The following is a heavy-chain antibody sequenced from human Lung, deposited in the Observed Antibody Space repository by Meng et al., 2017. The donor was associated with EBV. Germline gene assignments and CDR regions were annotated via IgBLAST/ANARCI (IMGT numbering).Heavy chain of an antibody. CDR2: IYYSGST. CDR3: ARVVAGRYNWFDP. V-gene: IGHV4-31*01. D-gene: IGHD6-6*01. CDR1: GGSISSGGYY. Sequence: QGELQGSGPGLVKPSQTLSLPCTGSGGSISSGGYYWSWIRQHPGKGLEWIGYIYYSGSTYYNPSLKSLVTISVDTSKNQFSLKLSSVTAADTAVYYCARVVAGRYNWFDPWGQGTLVTVSS. J-gene: IGHJ5*02.